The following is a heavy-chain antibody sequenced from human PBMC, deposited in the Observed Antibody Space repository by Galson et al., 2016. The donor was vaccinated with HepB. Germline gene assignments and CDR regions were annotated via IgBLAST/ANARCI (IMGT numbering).Heavy chain of an antibody. Sequence: SLRLSCATSGITFSNFGMSWVRQAPGKGLDWVSTISGSGGSTFYADSVKGRFTISRDNSKNTLYLRINSLRAEDTAVYYCATRNTRVTTKPNPYYYYVMDVWGQGTTVTVSS. CDR2: ISGSGGST. CDR1: GITFSNFG. D-gene: IGHD5-12*01. J-gene: IGHJ6*02. CDR3: ATRNTRVTTKPNPYYYYVMDV. V-gene: IGHV3-23*01.